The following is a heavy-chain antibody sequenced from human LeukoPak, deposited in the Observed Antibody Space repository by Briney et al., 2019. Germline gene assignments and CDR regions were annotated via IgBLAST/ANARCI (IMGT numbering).Heavy chain of an antibody. J-gene: IGHJ6*03. D-gene: IGHD5-18*01. CDR2: INHSGST. Sequence: PSETLSLTCAVWGGSFRGYCWSWIRQPPGKGLDWMGEINHSGSTKYNPSLRSRVTISVDTSKNQFSLKLSAVPAADTAVYYCARGRGYRYGRSHYYYYMDVWGKGTPVAVSS. CDR1: GGSFRGYC. V-gene: IGHV4-34*01. CDR3: ARGRGYRYGRSHYYYYMDV.